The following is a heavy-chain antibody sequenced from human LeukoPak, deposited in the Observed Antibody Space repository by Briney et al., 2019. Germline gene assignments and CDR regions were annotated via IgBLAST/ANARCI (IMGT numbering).Heavy chain of an antibody. CDR2: IWYDGSNE. CDR1: GFTFSSYG. J-gene: IGHJ3*02. V-gene: IGHV3-33*06. CDR3: VKDLDRNDIWSGYWPDAFDN. D-gene: IGHD3-3*01. Sequence: GRSLRLSCAASGFTFSSYGMHWVRQAPGKGLEWVAVIWYDGSNEYYADSVKGRFTISRDNSRNTLYLQMNSVRAEDTAIYYCVKDLDRNDIWSGYWPDAFDNWGQGTMVFAYS.